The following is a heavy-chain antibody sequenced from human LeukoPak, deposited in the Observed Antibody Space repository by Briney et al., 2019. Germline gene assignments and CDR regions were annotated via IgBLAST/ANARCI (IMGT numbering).Heavy chain of an antibody. D-gene: IGHD3-22*01. CDR3: ARGYYDSSGYYLNY. Sequence: GSSVKVSCKASGGTFSSYAISWVRQAPGQGLEWMGRIIPILGIANYAQKFQGRVTITADKSTSTAYMELSSLRSEDTAVYYCARGYYDSSGYYLNYWGQGTLVTVSS. V-gene: IGHV1-69*04. J-gene: IGHJ4*02. CDR2: IIPILGIA. CDR1: GGTFSSYA.